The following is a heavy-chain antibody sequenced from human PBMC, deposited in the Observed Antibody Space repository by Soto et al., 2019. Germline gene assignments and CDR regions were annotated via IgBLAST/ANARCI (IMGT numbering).Heavy chain of an antibody. CDR2: VHSDGTTT. CDR3: ARGDRGGFDL. Sequence: EVQLVESGGGLVQPGESLSLSCAASGFTFDYYWMHWVRQAPGKGLVWVSRVHSDGTTTTYADSEKGRFTISRDNARNTVSLQMSSLRAEDTAIYYCARGDRGGFDLWGHGTVVTVSS. D-gene: IGHD3-10*01. J-gene: IGHJ3*01. V-gene: IGHV3-74*01. CDR1: GFTFDYYW.